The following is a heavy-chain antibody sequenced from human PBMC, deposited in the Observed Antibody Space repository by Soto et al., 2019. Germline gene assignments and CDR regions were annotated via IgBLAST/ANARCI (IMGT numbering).Heavy chain of an antibody. CDR2: INAGNGNT. J-gene: IGHJ4*02. D-gene: IGHD6-13*01. CDR1: GYTFTSYA. V-gene: IGHV1-3*05. CDR3: ARDVAAADY. Sequence: QVQLVQSGAEEKKPGASVKVSCKASGYTFTSYAMHWVRQAPGQRLEWMGWINAGNGNTKHSQKLQRRVTITTDTSASTAYMELSSLRSEDTAVYYCARDVAAADYWGQGTLVTVSS.